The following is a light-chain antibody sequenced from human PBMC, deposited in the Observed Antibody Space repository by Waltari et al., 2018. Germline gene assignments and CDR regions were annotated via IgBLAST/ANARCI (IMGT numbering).Light chain of an antibody. V-gene: IGLV2-8*01. CDR1: SSDAGGYNY. J-gene: IGLJ2*01. CDR2: AVN. CDR3: SSYGGSDNLV. Sequence: QSALTQPPSASGSPGPSVTISCTGSSSDAGGYNYVSLYQQYPGKTPKLMFYAVNKRPSGVPDRFSGSKAGNTASLTVSGLQTDDEADYYCSSYGGSDNLVFGGGTKLTVL.